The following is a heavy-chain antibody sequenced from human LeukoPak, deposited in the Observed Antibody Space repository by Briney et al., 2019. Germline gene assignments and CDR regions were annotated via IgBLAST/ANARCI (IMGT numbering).Heavy chain of an antibody. V-gene: IGHV1-8*02. CDR1: GYTFTNYD. J-gene: IGHJ4*02. CDR2: MSPGSGYT. Sequence: ASEKVSCKTSGYTFTNYDIKWVRQATGQGLEWLGWMSPGSGYTGYAQKFQGRVTMTRDISITTAYVELSSLRSEDTAVYYCARGIEAGVDYWGQGTLVTVPS. D-gene: IGHD6-25*01. CDR3: ARGIEAGVDY.